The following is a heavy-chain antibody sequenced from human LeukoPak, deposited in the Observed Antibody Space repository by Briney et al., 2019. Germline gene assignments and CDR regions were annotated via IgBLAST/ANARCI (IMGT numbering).Heavy chain of an antibody. J-gene: IGHJ4*02. Sequence: PSETLSLTCTVSGGSISSYYWSWIRQPPGKGLEWIGYIYYSGSTNYNPSLKRRVTISVDTSKNQFSLKLSSVTAADTAVYYCARGKAEYYDFWSGTIFDYWGQGTLVTVSS. CDR3: ARGKAEYYDFWSGTIFDY. CDR2: IYYSGST. V-gene: IGHV4-59*01. CDR1: GGSISSYY. D-gene: IGHD3-3*01.